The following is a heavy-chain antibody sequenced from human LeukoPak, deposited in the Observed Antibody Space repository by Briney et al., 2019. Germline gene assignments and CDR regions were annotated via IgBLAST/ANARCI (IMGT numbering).Heavy chain of an antibody. J-gene: IGHJ4*02. V-gene: IGHV4-39*07. CDR1: GGSISSSSYY. CDR3: ARGQQLGSFDY. D-gene: IGHD6-6*01. CDR2: IYYSGST. Sequence: SETLSLTCTVSGGSISSSSYYWGWIRQPPGKGLEWIGSIYYSGSTYYNPSLKSRVTISVDTSKNQFSLKLSSVTAADTAVYYCARGQQLGSFDYWGQGTLVTVSS.